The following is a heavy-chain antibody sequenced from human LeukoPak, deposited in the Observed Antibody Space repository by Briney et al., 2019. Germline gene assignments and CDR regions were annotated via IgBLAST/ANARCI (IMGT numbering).Heavy chain of an antibody. V-gene: IGHV3-48*03. CDR1: GFTFGNYE. J-gene: IGHJ4*02. D-gene: IGHD1-14*01. Sequence: GGSLRLSCAASGFTFGNYEMNWVRQAPGKGLEWVSYISSGGSIIHYADSVKGRFTISRDNAKNSLYLQMNSLRAEDTAIYYCARDGAGNWGQGTLVTVSS. CDR3: ARDGAGN. CDR2: ISSGGSII.